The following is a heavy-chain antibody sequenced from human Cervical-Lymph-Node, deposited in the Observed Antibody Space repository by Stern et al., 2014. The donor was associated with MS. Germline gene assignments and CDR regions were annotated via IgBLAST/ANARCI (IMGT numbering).Heavy chain of an antibody. J-gene: IGHJ4*02. Sequence: VQLVESGAEVKQPGASVKVSCEASRYTFTGYYMHWVRQAPGRGLEWMGWIDPTNGVPNYAQKFQDRVTMTRDTSTSTAYMELSRLGSDDTAVYYCAREANYPHHVASWHFDYWGQGTLVTVSS. CDR2: IDPTNGVP. CDR3: AREANYPHHVASWHFDY. D-gene: IGHD5-24*01. V-gene: IGHV1-2*02. CDR1: RYTFTGYY.